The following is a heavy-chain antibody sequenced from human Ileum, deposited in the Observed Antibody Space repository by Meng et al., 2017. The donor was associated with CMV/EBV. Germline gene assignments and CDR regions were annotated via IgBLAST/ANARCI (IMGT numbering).Heavy chain of an antibody. V-gene: IGHV3-21*01. Sequence: GEALKISWATSGFRFSDYGMNWVRQAPGEGLEWGALISGTTDNIHYAESIKGRFAVSRDDAKNSLYLQRNNLRAEDTALYYCAREELYSETGGLHDAFDMWGQGTMVTVSS. J-gene: IGHJ3*02. CDR3: AREELYSETGGLHDAFDM. CDR2: ISGTTDNI. CDR1: GFRFSDYG. D-gene: IGHD7-27*01.